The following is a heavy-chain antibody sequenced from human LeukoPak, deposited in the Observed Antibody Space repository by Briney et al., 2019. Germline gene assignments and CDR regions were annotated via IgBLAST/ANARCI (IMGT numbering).Heavy chain of an antibody. V-gene: IGHV3-9*01. CDR3: AKGTTYYDILTGYYSGYFDY. CDR2: ISWNSGSI. Sequence: GRSLRLSCAASGFTFDDYAMHWVRQAPGKGLEWVSGISWNSGSIGYADSVKGRFTISRDNAKNSLYLQMNSLRAEDTALYYCAKGTTYYDILTGYYSGYFDYWGQGTLVTVSS. D-gene: IGHD3-9*01. CDR1: GFTFDDYA. J-gene: IGHJ4*02.